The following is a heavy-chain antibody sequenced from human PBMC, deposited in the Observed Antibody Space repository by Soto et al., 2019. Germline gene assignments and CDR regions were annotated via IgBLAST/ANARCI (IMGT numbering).Heavy chain of an antibody. CDR2: VSPPFRTS. D-gene: IGHD3-10*01. CDR3: ARVLYYGSGSYSPYGMDV. V-gene: IGHV1-69*01. Sequence: QVQLVQSGAEVKKPGSSVKVSCKTSGVSFNNNGIGWVRQAPGHGLEWMGGVSPPFRTSNYARKFQGRISITADASKGTVNMELSSLTSEDTAQYYCARVLYYGSGSYSPYGMDVWGQGTTVTVYS. J-gene: IGHJ6*02. CDR1: GVSFNNNG.